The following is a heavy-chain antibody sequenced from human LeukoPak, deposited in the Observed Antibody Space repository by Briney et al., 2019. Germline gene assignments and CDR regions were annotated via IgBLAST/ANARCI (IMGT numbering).Heavy chain of an antibody. J-gene: IGHJ4*02. CDR3: ARHSRSRDRGTYFDY. Sequence: SETLSLTCTVSGGSISSSSYYWGWIRQPPGKGLEWIGGIYYSGSTYYNPSLKSRVTISVDTSKNQFSLKLSSVTAADTAVYYCARHSRSRDRGTYFDYWGQGTLVTVSS. CDR2: IYYSGST. D-gene: IGHD3/OR15-3a*01. CDR1: GGSISSSSYY. V-gene: IGHV4-39*01.